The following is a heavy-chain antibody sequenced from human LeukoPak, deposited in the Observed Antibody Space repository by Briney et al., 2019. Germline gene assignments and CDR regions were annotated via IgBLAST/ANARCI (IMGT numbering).Heavy chain of an antibody. CDR1: VFSFSDYA. V-gene: IGHV3-23*01. CDR3: AKDGLSYDTSTHIYHVDH. D-gene: IGHD3-22*01. CDR2: VSSGGHDAT. Sequence: GGSLRLSCVPSVFSFSDYAMVWVRQAPRRGLEWVSGVSSGGHDATFYADSAQGRITVSRNNSKNTLYLQMNFLRVEDTALYYCAKDGLSYDTSTHIYHVDHWGQGTLVTVSS. J-gene: IGHJ1*01.